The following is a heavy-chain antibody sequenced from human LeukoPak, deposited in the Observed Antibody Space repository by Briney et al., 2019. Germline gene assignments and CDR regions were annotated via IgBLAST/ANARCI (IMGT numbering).Heavy chain of an antibody. V-gene: IGHV3-23*01. Sequence: GGSLRLSCAASGFTFSSYAMTWVRQTPGKGLEWVSGLSDRGDTTYYAESVKGRFTISRDNSKNTLSLQMNSLRAEDTAGYYFVKGGWGNTFHIWGQGTMVSVS. CDR3: VKGGWGNTFHI. D-gene: IGHD3-16*01. CDR1: GFTFSSYA. CDR2: LSDRGDTT. J-gene: IGHJ3*02.